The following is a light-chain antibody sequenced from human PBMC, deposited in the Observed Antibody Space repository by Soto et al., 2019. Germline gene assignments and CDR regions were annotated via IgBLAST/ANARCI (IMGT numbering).Light chain of an antibody. J-gene: IGLJ3*02. CDR3: ASYAGGHYNWV. Sequence: QSVLTQPPSASGSPGQSVTISCTGTSSDVGGYDFVSWYQQHPGKAPKLIIYEVSKWPSGVPVRFSGSKSGNTASLTVSGLQAEDEADYYCASYAGGHYNWVFGGGTKVTVL. CDR1: SSDVGGYDF. V-gene: IGLV2-8*01. CDR2: EVS.